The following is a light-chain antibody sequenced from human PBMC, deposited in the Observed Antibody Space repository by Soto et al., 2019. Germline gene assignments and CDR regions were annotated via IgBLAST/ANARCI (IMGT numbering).Light chain of an antibody. CDR1: QSISRY. V-gene: IGKV1-39*01. CDR3: EQCYNAVFT. CDR2: AAS. J-gene: IGKJ3*01. Sequence: DIQMTQSPSSLSASVGDRVTITCRASQSISRYLNWYQQKPGKAPNLLIYAASSLQSGGPSRFSGSGFGTDFTLTISSLLPADFATYYGEQCYNAVFTFGPGTKVDIK.